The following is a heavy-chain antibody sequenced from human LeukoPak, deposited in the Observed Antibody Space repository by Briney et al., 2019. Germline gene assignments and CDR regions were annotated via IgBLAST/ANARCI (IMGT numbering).Heavy chain of an antibody. CDR1: GFTFDDYA. CDR3: AKDIGYYGSGKNGMDA. D-gene: IGHD3-10*01. Sequence: GRSLRLSCAASGFTFDDYAMHWVRQAPGKGLEWVSGISWNSGSIGYADSVKGRFTISRDNAKNSLYLQMNSLRAEDTALYYCAKDIGYYGSGKNGMDAWGQGTTVTVSS. V-gene: IGHV3-9*01. J-gene: IGHJ6*02. CDR2: ISWNSGSI.